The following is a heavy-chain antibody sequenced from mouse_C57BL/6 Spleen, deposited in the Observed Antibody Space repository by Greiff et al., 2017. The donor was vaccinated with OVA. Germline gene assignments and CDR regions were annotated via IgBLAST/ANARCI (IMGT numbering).Heavy chain of an antibody. CDR3: ARLGLYYDSSPFAY. V-gene: IGHV1-50*01. CDR1: GYTFTSYW. J-gene: IGHJ3*01. D-gene: IGHD1-1*01. CDR2: IDPSDSYT. Sequence: QVQLQQPGAELVKPGASVKLSCKASGYTFTSYWMQWVKQRPGQGLEWIGEIDPSDSYTNYNQKFKGKATLTVDTSSSTAYMQLSSLTSEDSAVYYCARLGLYYDSSPFAYWGQGTLVTVSA.